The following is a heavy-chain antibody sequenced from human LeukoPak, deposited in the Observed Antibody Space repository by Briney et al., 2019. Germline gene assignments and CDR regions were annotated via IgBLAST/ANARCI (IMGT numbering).Heavy chain of an antibody. J-gene: IGHJ4*02. CDR2: ISPNGGST. D-gene: IGHD1-26*01. Sequence: PGGSLRLSCAASGFSFNTYAMHWVRQAPGKGLEYVSAISPNGGSTNYANSVKGRFTISRDNSKSTLYLQMGSLKTEDMAVYYCARLNSGNYNRGYLDYWGQGTLVTVSS. CDR1: GFSFNTYA. V-gene: IGHV3-64*01. CDR3: ARLNSGNYNRGYLDY.